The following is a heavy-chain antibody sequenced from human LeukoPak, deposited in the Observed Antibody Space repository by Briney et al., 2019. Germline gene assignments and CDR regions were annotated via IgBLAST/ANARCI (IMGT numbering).Heavy chain of an antibody. CDR3: ATIAVAGTLKFDY. D-gene: IGHD6-19*01. J-gene: IGHJ4*02. CDR2: IYYSGST. Sequence: SETLSLTCTVSGGSISSYYWSWIRQPPGKGLEWIGYIYYSGSTNYNPSLKSRVTISVDTSKNQFSLKLSSVTAADTAVYYCATIAVAGTLKFDYWGQGTLVTVSS. CDR1: GGSISSYY. V-gene: IGHV4-59*01.